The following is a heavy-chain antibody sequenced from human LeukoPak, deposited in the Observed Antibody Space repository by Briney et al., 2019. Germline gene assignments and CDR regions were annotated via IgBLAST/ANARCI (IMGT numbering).Heavy chain of an antibody. CDR1: GFSFTSYE. J-gene: IGHJ4*02. CDR2: ISSDGRVG. V-gene: IGHV3-48*03. CDR3: ARDTLNGPFVISLDY. D-gene: IGHD3-9*01. Sequence: GGSLRLSCAASGFSFTSYEMNWVRQAPGKGLEWVSHISSDGRVGRYVDSVRGRFTMSRDNAKNLLFLQMNGLRVEDTAVYYCARDTLNGPFVISLDYWGQGALVTVSS.